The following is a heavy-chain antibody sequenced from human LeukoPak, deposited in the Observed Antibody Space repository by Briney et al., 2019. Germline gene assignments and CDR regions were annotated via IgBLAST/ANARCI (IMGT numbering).Heavy chain of an antibody. D-gene: IGHD2-2*03. J-gene: IGHJ5*02. CDR3: ARGAVGYCSSTSCSWFDP. Sequence: ASVKVSCKASGGTFSSYAISWVRQAPGQGLEWMGGIIPIFGTANYAQKFQGRVTITTDESTSTAYMELSSLRSEDTAVYYCARGAVGYCSSTSCSWFDPWGQGTLVTVSS. CDR2: IIPIFGTA. V-gene: IGHV1-69*05. CDR1: GGTFSSYA.